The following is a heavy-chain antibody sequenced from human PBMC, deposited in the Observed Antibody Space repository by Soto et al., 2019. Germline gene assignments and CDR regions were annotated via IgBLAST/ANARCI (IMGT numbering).Heavy chain of an antibody. CDR2: MFYGVST. V-gene: IGHV4-39*01. J-gene: IGHJ4*02. CDR1: GSSINSSGYY. D-gene: IGHD3-3*02. CDR3: ARLPSRHLADY. Sequence: PSETLSLTCTVSGSSINSSGYYCGWIRQPPGKGLGWIGSMFYGVSTYYNPSLKSRVTVSVDTSKNQFSLNLRSVTAADTAVYCCARLPSRHLADYWGQGTLVTVSS.